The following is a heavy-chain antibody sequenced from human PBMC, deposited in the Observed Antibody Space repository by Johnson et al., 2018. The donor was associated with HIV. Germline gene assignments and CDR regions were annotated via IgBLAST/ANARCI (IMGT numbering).Heavy chain of an antibody. CDR1: GFTVSSNY. V-gene: IGHV3-66*02. Sequence: EQLVESGGAVVQPGRSLRLSCAASGFTVSSNYMSWVRQAPGKGLEWVSVIYSGGSTYYADSVKGRFTISRDNSKNTLYLQMNSLRAEDTAVYYCATSMGATALAFDIWGQGTMVTVSS. CDR3: ATSMGATALAFDI. CDR2: IYSGGST. D-gene: IGHD1-26*01. J-gene: IGHJ3*02.